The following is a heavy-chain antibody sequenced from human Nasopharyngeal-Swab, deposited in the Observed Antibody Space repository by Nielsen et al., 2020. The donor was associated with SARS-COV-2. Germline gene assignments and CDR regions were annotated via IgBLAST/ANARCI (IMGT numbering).Heavy chain of an antibody. CDR1: GFIFSASA. J-gene: IGHJ4*02. V-gene: IGHV3-73*01. CDR3: TTDFYFDY. CDR2: IGDKDHNYAT. Sequence: GESLKISCAASGFIFSASAIHWVLHASGKGLEWVGRIGDKDHNYATTYGASVQGRFTISRDDSKNTAFLQMDSLKTEDTALYYCTTDFYFDYWGQGTLVTVSS.